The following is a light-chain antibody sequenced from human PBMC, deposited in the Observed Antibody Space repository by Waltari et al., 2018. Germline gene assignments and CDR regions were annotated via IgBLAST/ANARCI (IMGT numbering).Light chain of an antibody. Sequence: VSGSPGQSVTISCTGTSSDVGGYNYVSWYQQHPGKAPKLMIYDVTKRPSGVPDRFSGSKSGNTASLTISGLQAEDEADYYCCSYAGSYTFVFGTGTKVTVL. CDR3: CSYAGSYTFV. J-gene: IGLJ1*01. CDR2: DVT. CDR1: SSDVGGYNY. V-gene: IGLV2-11*01.